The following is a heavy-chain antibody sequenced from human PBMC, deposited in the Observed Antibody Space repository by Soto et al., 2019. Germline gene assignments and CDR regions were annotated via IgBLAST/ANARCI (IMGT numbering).Heavy chain of an antibody. CDR3: ARQTTVDGAYFDY. D-gene: IGHD4-17*01. V-gene: IGHV1-3*01. CDR1: GYTFTSYA. Sequence: GASVKVSCKASGYTFTSYAMHWVRQAPGQRLEWMGWINAGNGNTKYSQKFQGRVTITRDTSASTAYMELSSLRSEDTAVYYCARQTTVDGAYFDYSGQGTLVTVSS. CDR2: INAGNGNT. J-gene: IGHJ4*02.